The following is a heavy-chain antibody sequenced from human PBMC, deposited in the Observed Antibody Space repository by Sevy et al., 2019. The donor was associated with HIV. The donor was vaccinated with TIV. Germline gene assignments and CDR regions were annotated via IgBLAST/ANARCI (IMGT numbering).Heavy chain of an antibody. D-gene: IGHD2-2*01. Sequence: GGSLRLSCAASGFTFSDSAMHWVRQAPGKGLQWVGRIRSKPNNYATSDAESVRGRFTISRDDSKNTAYLQMTSLKTEDTAVYYCTSTISTSTFDSWGQGTLVTVSS. J-gene: IGHJ4*02. CDR1: GFTFSDSA. CDR2: IRSKPNNYAT. CDR3: TSTISTSTFDS. V-gene: IGHV3-73*01.